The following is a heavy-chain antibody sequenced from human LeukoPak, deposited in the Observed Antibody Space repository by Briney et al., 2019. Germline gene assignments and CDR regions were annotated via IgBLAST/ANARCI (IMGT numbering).Heavy chain of an antibody. Sequence: GGSLRLSCAASGLTFRRDWMSWVRQAPGKGLEWVAMIKQDGSEKHYVDPVKGRFTISSDNTKNSLNLQMNSLRAEDTAVYYCATLDTAMVTNFGYWGQGTLV. J-gene: IGHJ4*02. V-gene: IGHV3-7*01. CDR3: ATLDTAMVTNFGY. CDR1: GLTFRRDW. CDR2: IKQDGSEK. D-gene: IGHD5-18*01.